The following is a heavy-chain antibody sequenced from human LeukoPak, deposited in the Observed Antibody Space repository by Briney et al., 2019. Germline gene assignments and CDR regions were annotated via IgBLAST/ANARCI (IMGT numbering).Heavy chain of an antibody. CDR3: ARRGFSDSRGYYPDFDY. Sequence: GGSLRLSCVASGFTFSDYYMDWVRQAPGKGLEWVGRARNKANSHTTEYAASVKGRFIISRDDSKSSLYLQMNSLKTEDTAVYFCARRGFSDSRGYYPDFDYWGRGTLVTVSS. J-gene: IGHJ4*02. D-gene: IGHD3-22*01. CDR1: GFTFSDYY. CDR2: ARNKANSHTT. V-gene: IGHV3-72*01.